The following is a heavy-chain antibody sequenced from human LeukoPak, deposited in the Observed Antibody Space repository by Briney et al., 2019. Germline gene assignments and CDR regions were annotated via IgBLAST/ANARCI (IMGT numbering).Heavy chain of an antibody. J-gene: IGHJ3*02. CDR1: GFTFSSYE. V-gene: IGHV3-48*03. CDR2: ISSSGSTI. CDR3: ARHRVGVAVVWGALDI. D-gene: IGHD3-16*01. Sequence: GGSLRLSCAASGFTFSSYEMNWVRQAPGKGLEWVSYISSSGSTIYYADSVKGRFTISRDNAKNSLYLQMNSLRAEDTAVYYCARHRVGVAVVWGALDIWGQGTMVTVSS.